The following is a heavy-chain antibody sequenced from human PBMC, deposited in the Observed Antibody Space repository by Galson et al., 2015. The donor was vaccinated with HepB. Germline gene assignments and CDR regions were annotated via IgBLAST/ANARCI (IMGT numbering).Heavy chain of an antibody. V-gene: IGHV3-23*01. D-gene: IGHD1-1*01. J-gene: IGHJ4*02. CDR3: AKGTTNIDY. Sequence: SLRLSCAASGFTFSSLGMTWVRQAPGKGLECVSAIGVNAGSTDYADSVKGRFTISRDNSKNMLHLQTNNLRAEDTAVYYCAKGTTNIDYWGQGTLVTVSS. CDR1: GFTFSSLG. CDR2: IGVNAGST.